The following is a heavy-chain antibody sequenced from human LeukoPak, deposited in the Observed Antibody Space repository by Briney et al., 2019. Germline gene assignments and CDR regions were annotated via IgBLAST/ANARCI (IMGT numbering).Heavy chain of an antibody. D-gene: IGHD3-22*01. CDR2: INPNSGGT. J-gene: IGHJ4*02. Sequence: GASVKVSCKASGYTFTSYGISWVRQAPGQGLEWMGWINPNSGGTNYAQKFQGRVTMTRDTSISTAYMELSRLRSDDTAVYYCARDQYYYDSSGPNDYWGQGTLVTVSS. V-gene: IGHV1-2*02. CDR1: GYTFTSYG. CDR3: ARDQYYYDSSGPNDY.